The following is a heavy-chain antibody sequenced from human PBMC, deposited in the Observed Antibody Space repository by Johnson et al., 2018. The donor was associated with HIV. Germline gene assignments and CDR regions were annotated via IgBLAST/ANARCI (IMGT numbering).Heavy chain of an antibody. J-gene: IGHJ3*02. CDR2: IWYDGSIK. V-gene: IGHV3-33*08. CDR3: ARPNNWGSSSDAFDI. CDR1: RFTFSIYD. D-gene: IGHD7-27*01. Sequence: QVQLVESGGGLVQPGGSLRLSCAASRFTFSIYDMHWVRQATGKGLEWVAVIWYDGSIKYYANSVKGRFTISRDNSKNTLYLQMNSLRAEDTAVYYCARPNNWGSSSDAFDIWGQGTMVTVSS.